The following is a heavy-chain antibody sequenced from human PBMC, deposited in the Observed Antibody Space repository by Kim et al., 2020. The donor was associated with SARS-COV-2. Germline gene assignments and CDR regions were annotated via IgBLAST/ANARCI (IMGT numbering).Heavy chain of an antibody. CDR3: AILRRDDLVYFDY. V-gene: IGHV1-3*01. CDR2: INAGNGNT. D-gene: IGHD3-16*02. J-gene: IGHJ4*02. CDR1: GYTFTSYA. Sequence: ASVKVSCKASGYTFTSYAMHWVRQAPGQRLEWMGWINAGNGNTKYSLKFQGRVTITRDTSASTAYMELSSLRSEDTAVYYCAILRRDDLVYFDYWGQGTLLTVSS.